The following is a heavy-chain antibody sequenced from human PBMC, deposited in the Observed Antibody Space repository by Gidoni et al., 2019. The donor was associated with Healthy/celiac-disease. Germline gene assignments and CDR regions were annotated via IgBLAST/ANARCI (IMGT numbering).Heavy chain of an antibody. V-gene: IGHV4-34*01. CDR1: GGSFSGYY. CDR3: ARGWFDP. Sequence: QVPLQQWGAGLLTPSETLSLTCAVYGGSFSGYYWSWIRQPPGKGLEWIGEINHSGSTNYNPSLKSRVTISVDTSKNQFSLKLSSVTAADTAVYYCARGWFDPWGQGTLVTVSS. CDR2: INHSGST. J-gene: IGHJ5*02.